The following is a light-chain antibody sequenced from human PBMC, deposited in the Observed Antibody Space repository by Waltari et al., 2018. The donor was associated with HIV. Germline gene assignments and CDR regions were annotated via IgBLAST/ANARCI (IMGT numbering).Light chain of an antibody. CDR3: QHYYNWPPA. CDR1: QSVGGN. CDR2: GAS. V-gene: IGKV3-15*01. Sequence: EIVMTQSPATLSVSPGERVTLSCRASQSVGGNLAWYQQKPGQAPRLLIYGASEGATGIPARFSGSGSGTEFALTISSLQSEDFAVYYCQHYYNWPPAFGQGTRLEIK. J-gene: IGKJ5*01.